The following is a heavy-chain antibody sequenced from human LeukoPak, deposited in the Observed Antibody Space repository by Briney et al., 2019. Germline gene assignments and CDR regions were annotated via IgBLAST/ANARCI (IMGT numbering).Heavy chain of an antibody. CDR3: ARVGVGSIAAAGRRYYYGMDV. CDR1: GFTFSSYW. J-gene: IGHJ6*02. CDR2: IKQDGSEK. V-gene: IGHV3-7*01. D-gene: IGHD6-13*01. Sequence: GGSLRLSCAASGFTFSSYWMSWVRQAPGKGLEWVANIKQDGSEKYYVDSVKGRFTISRDNAKNSLCLQMNSLRAEDTAVYYCARVGVGSIAAAGRRYYYGMDVWGQGTTVTVSS.